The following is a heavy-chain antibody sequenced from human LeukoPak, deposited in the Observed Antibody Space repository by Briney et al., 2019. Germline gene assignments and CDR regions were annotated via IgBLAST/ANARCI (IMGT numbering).Heavy chain of an antibody. D-gene: IGHD6-13*01. CDR2: INPNSGGT. Sequence: ASVKVSCKASGYTFTSYGISWVRQAPGQGLEWMGWINPNSGGTNYAQKFQGRVTMTRDTSISTAYMELSRLRSDDTAVYYCARGLIAAAGTWFDPWGQGTLVTVSS. J-gene: IGHJ5*02. CDR3: ARGLIAAAGTWFDP. CDR1: GYTFTSYG. V-gene: IGHV1-2*02.